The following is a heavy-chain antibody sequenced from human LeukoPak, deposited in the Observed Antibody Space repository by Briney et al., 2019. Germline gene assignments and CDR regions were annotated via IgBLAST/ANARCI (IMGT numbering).Heavy chain of an antibody. CDR1: GGSISSSTYY. CDR3: ARLRGINTGRWFDWFDT. J-gene: IGHJ5*02. V-gene: IGHV4-39*01. CDR2: IYYGGGT. D-gene: IGHD3-10*01. Sequence: SETLSFTCTVSGGSISSSTYYWGWIRLPPGMGLEWIGTIYYGGGTYYSPSLKSRVTISVDTSKNQFSLKLSSVTAADTAVYYCARLRGINTGRWFDWFDTCGEGILVTVSS.